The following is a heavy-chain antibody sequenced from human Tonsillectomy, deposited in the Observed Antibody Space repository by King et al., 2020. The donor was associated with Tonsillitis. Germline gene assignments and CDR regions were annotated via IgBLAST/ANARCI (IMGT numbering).Heavy chain of an antibody. CDR2: ISWNSGSI. Sequence: QLVQSGGGLVQPGRSLRLNCAASGFTFDDYALHWVRQSPGKGLEWFLGISWNSGSIGFAVVVKGRFTISRDNAKNSLYLQMNSLRDEDTALYYCAKDILGFWSGYLDYYYYMDVWGKGTTVTVSS. V-gene: IGHV3-9*01. J-gene: IGHJ6*03. CDR1: GFTFDDYA. CDR3: AKDILGFWSGYLDYYYYMDV. D-gene: IGHD3-3*01.